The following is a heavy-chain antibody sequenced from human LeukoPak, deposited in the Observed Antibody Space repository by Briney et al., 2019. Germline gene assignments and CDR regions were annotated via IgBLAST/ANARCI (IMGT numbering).Heavy chain of an antibody. CDR3: ARAHYDFWSGYYSRYYYYYMDV. CDR1: GFTFSSYS. V-gene: IGHV3-21*01. D-gene: IGHD3-3*01. J-gene: IGHJ6*03. CDR2: ISNSSSYI. Sequence: GGSLRLSCAASGFTFSSYSMNWVRQAPGKGLEWVASISNSSSYIYYADSVKGRFTISRDNSKNSLYLQMNSLRAEDTAVYYCARAHYDFWSGYYSRYYYYYMDVWGKGTTVTVSS.